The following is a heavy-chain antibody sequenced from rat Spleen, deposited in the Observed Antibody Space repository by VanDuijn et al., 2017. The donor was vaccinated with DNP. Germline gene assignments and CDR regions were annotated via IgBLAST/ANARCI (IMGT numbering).Heavy chain of an antibody. Sequence: EVQLVETGGGLVQPGRSLKLSCAASGFIFTDYNMAWVRQAPKKGLEWVATISYDGGSTYHRDSVKGRFTIPRDNAKGTLYLQMDSLRSEDTATYFCARHGRITTVATYWFFDFWGPGTMVTVSS. CDR2: ISYDGGST. CDR1: GFIFTDYN. J-gene: IGHJ1*01. D-gene: IGHD1-3*01. CDR3: ARHGRITTVATYWFFDF. V-gene: IGHV5-7*01.